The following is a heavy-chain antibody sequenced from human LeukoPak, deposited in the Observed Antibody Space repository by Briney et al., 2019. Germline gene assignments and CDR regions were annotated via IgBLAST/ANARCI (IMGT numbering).Heavy chain of an antibody. CDR1: GGSISSYY. CDR2: INHSGST. V-gene: IGHV4-34*01. J-gene: IGHJ4*02. Sequence: SETLSLTCTVSGGSISSYYWSWIRQPPGKGLEWIGEINHSGSTNYNPSLKSRVTISVDTSRNQFSLKLSSVTAADTAVYYCARVRRDYDYVWRSYRGRFDYWGQGTLVTVSS. CDR3: ARVRRDYDYVWRSYRGRFDY. D-gene: IGHD3-16*02.